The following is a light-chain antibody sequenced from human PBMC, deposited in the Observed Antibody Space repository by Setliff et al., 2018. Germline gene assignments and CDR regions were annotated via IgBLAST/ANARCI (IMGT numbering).Light chain of an antibody. V-gene: IGLV1-44*01. CDR2: ANS. CDR1: RSNVGPNT. J-gene: IGLJ2*01. Sequence: QSVLTQPSSASGTPGQTVTISCSGGRSNVGPNTVDWYQQLPGTAPKLLVFANSQRPSGVPDRFSGSKSGTTASLVISGLQSDDEADYYCATWDDGLNGAVFGGGTKVTVL. CDR3: ATWDDGLNGAV.